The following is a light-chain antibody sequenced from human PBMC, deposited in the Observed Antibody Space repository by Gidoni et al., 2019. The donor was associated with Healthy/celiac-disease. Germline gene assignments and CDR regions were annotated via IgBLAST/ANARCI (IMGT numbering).Light chain of an antibody. CDR3: QQYGSSPF. J-gene: IGKJ4*01. CDR1: QSVSSSY. Sequence: EIVLTQSPGTLSLSPGERATLSCRASQSVSSSYLDWYQQKPGQAPRLLMDGASSRAAGIPDRCSGSGSGKDFNLTISRLEAEDVAVYYCQQYGSSPFFGGGTKVEIK. V-gene: IGKV3-20*01. CDR2: GAS.